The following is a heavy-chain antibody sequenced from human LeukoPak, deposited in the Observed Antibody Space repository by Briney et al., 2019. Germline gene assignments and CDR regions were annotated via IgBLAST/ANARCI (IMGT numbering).Heavy chain of an antibody. CDR1: GGTFSSYA. Sequence: SVKVSCKASGGTFSSYAISWVRQAPGQGLEWMGGIIPIFGTANYAQKFQGRVTITTDESTSTAYMELSSLRSEDTAVYYCARAGAVTTETYPRTPPSRFDYWGQGTLVTVSS. D-gene: IGHD4-11*01. V-gene: IGHV1-69*05. CDR3: ARAGAVTTETYPRTPPSRFDY. J-gene: IGHJ4*02. CDR2: IIPIFGTA.